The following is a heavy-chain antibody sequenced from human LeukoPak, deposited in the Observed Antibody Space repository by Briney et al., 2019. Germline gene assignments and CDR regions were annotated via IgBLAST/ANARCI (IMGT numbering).Heavy chain of an antibody. CDR2: ISAYNGNT. V-gene: IGHV1-18*01. J-gene: IGHJ6*03. CDR3: ARDRRIVVVEGYYYYYMDV. CDR1: GYTFTSYG. Sequence: ASVKVSCKASGYTFTSYGISWVRQAPGQGLEWMGWISAYNGNTNYAQKLQGRVTTTTDTSTSTAYMELRSLRSDDTAVYYCARDRRIVVVEGYYYYYMDVWGKGTTVTVSS. D-gene: IGHD3-22*01.